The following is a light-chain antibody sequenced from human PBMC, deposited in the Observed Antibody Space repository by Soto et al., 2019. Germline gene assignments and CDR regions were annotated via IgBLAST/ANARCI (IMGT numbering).Light chain of an antibody. V-gene: IGKV3-15*01. Sequence: EIVMTQSPATLSVSPGERVTLSCRASQSVSSNLAWYQQKPGQAPRLLIYGASSKASGIPARFSGSGSETDFSLTISSLQSEDFAVYYCQQSHKWSFTFGGGTTVEIK. J-gene: IGKJ4*01. CDR1: QSVSSN. CDR3: QQSHKWSFT. CDR2: GAS.